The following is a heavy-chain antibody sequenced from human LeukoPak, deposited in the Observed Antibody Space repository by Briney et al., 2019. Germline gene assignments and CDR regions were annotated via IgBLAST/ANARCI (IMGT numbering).Heavy chain of an antibody. Sequence: SVKVSCKASGGTXSSYAISWVRQAPGQGLEWMGGIIPIFGTANYAQKFQGRVTITADESTSTAYMELSSLRSEDTAVYYCASQYYYDSSGYFRHFDYWGQGSLVTVSS. CDR1: GGTXSSYA. CDR3: ASQYYYDSSGYFRHFDY. D-gene: IGHD3-22*01. CDR2: IIPIFGTA. J-gene: IGHJ4*02. V-gene: IGHV1-69*13.